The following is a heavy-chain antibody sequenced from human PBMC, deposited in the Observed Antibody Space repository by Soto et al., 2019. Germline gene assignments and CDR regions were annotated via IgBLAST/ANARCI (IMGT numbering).Heavy chain of an antibody. D-gene: IGHD3-22*01. CDR1: GFTFSGSA. CDR3: TTLYYYDSSGYYYSY. V-gene: IGHV3-73*01. Sequence: GGSLRLSCAASGFTFSGSAMHWVRQASGKGLEWVGRIRSKANSYATAYAASVKGRFTISRDDSKNTAYLQMNSLKTEDTAVYYCTTLYYYDSSGYYYSYWGQGTLVTVSS. CDR2: IRSKANSYAT. J-gene: IGHJ4*02.